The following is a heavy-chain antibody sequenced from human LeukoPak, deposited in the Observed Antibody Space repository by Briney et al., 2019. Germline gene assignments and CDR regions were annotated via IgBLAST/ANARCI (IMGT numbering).Heavy chain of an antibody. V-gene: IGHV3-21*01. D-gene: IGHD6-19*01. CDR1: GFTFNSYS. CDR3: ASPPWLAF. CDR2: ISSSSSYI. Sequence: GGSLRLSCAASGFTFNSYSMNWVRQAPGKGLEWVSSISSSSSYIYYADSVKGRFTISRDNAKNSLYLQMNSLRVEDTAVYYCASPPWLAFWGQGTLVTVSS. J-gene: IGHJ4*02.